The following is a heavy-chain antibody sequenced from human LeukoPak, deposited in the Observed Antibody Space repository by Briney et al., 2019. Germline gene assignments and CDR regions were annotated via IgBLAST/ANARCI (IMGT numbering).Heavy chain of an antibody. J-gene: IGHJ4*02. CDR1: GYTLTELS. D-gene: IGHD1-7*01. V-gene: IGHV1-24*01. CDR2: FDPEDDEI. CDR3: ATETGNFYFYS. Sequence: ASVKVSFKVSGYTLTELSMHWVRHAPGKGHEWMGGFDPEDDEIIYAQRFQGRVTMTEDASTDTAYMELRSLRSEDTAVYYCATETGNFYFYSWGQGTLVTVSS.